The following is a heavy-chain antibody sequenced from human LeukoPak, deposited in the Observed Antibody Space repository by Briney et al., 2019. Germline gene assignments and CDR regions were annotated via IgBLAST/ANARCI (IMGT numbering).Heavy chain of an antibody. CDR1: GFTFSSYW. CDR3: AKEGIAVAGEGYFDY. V-gene: IGHV3-7*01. CDR2: IKQDGSEK. D-gene: IGHD6-19*01. J-gene: IGHJ4*02. Sequence: PGGSLRLSCAVSGFTFSSYWMTWVRQAPGKGLEWVAKIKQDGSEKYYADSVKGRFTISRDNSKNTLYLQMNSLRAEDTAVYYCAKEGIAVAGEGYFDYWGQGTLVTVSS.